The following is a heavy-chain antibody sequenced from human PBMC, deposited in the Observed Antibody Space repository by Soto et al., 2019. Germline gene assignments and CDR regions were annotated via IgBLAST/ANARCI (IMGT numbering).Heavy chain of an antibody. Sequence: PSETLSLTCAVFGGSFSDFHWTWIRQPPGKGLEWIGEIHHGGTTNYNPSLKSRVTISVDTSKNQFSLKLSSVTAADTAVYYCARATVVNSYYYYGMDVWGQGTTVTVSS. CDR3: ARATVVNSYYYYGMDV. CDR2: IHHGGTT. V-gene: IGHV4-34*01. CDR1: GGSFSDFH. D-gene: IGHD4-17*01. J-gene: IGHJ6*02.